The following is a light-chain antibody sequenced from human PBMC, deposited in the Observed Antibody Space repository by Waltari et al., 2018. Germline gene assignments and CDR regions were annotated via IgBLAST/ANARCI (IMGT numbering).Light chain of an antibody. CDR2: DAS. CDR3: QKYGTRPAT. V-gene: IGKV3-20*01. J-gene: IGKJ1*01. CDR1: QSVGRT. Sequence: DNVLTQSPGTLSLSPGDRATLSCRASQSVGRTLAWYQQRPGQAPRLLIYDASSRATGIPDRFSGSGSGTDFSLTISRLEPEDFAVYYCQKYGTRPATFGQGTKVEVK.